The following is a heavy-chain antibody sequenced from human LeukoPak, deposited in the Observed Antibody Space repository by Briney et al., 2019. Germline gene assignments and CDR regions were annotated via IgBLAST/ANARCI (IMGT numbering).Heavy chain of an antibody. J-gene: IGHJ4*02. V-gene: IGHV3-43*02. D-gene: IGHD6-19*01. CDR1: GFTFDGYA. CDR2: ISGDGANT. CDR3: AKGNQWLVHY. Sequence: HPGGSLRLSCSASGFTFDGYAMHWARQAPGRGLEWVSLISGDGANTYYADSVKGRFTISRDNSKNSLYLQMNSLRTEDSALYFCAKGNQWLVHYWGQGTLVIVSS.